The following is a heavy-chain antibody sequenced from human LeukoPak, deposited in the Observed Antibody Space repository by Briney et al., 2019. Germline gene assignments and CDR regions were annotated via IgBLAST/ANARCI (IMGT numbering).Heavy chain of an antibody. CDR1: GGSISSYY. CDR3: ARDFGYSSSSGWFDP. Sequence: SETLSLTCTVSGGSISSYYWSWIRQPPGKGLEWIGYIYYSGSTNYNPSLKSRVTISVDTSKNQFSLKLSSVTAADTAVYYCARDFGYSSSSGWFDPWGQGTLVTVS. CDR2: IYYSGST. D-gene: IGHD6-6*01. V-gene: IGHV4-59*01. J-gene: IGHJ5*02.